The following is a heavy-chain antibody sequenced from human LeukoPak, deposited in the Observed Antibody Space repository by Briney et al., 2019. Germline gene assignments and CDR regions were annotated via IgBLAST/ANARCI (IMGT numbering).Heavy chain of an antibody. D-gene: IGHD3-22*01. V-gene: IGHV4-34*01. J-gene: IGHJ4*02. CDR2: INHSGST. CDR1: GGSFSGYY. CDR3: ASRTHTYYYDSSGYPFDY. Sequence: SETLSLTCAVYGGSFSGYYWSWIRQPPGKGLEWTGEINHSGSTNYNPSLKSRVTISVDTSKNQFSLKLSSVTAADTAVYYCASRTHTYYYDSSGYPFDYWGQGTLVTVSS.